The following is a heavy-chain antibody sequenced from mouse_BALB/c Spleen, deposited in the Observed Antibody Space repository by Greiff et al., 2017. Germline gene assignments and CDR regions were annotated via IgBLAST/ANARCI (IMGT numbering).Heavy chain of an antibody. CDR2: IWAGGST. CDR1: GFSLTSYG. J-gene: IGHJ4*01. D-gene: IGHD2-1*01. CDR3: ARDLYGNYEAMDY. Sequence: VQLVESGPGLVAPSQSLSITCTVSGFSLTSYGVHWVRQPPGKGLEWLGVIWAGGSTNYNSALMSRLSISKDNSKSQVFLKMNSLQTDDTAMYYCARDLYGNYEAMDYWGQGTSVTVSS. V-gene: IGHV2-9*02.